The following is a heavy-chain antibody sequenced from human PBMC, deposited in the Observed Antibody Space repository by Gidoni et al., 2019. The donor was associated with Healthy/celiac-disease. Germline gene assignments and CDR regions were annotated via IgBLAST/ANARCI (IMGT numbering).Heavy chain of an antibody. J-gene: IGHJ6*02. CDR2: ISSSGSTI. Sequence: EVQLVESGGGLVQPGGSLRLSCAASGFTFSSYEMNWVRQAPGKGLEWVSYISSSGSTIYYADSVKGRFTISRDNAKNSLYLQMNSLRAEDTAVYYCATQRGDYYYYYGMDVWGQGTTVTVSS. V-gene: IGHV3-48*03. CDR1: GFTFSSYE. CDR3: ATQRGDYYYYYGMDV. D-gene: IGHD3-10*01.